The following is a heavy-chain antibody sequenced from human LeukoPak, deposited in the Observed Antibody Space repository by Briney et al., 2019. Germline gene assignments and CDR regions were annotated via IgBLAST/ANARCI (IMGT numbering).Heavy chain of an antibody. Sequence: PGGSLRLSCAASGFTFSSYSMNWVRQAPGRGLEWVSYIGSSSSTIYYADSVKGRFTISRDNAKNSLYLQMNSLRAEDTAVYYCAGSSSWYGYYYYGMDVWGQGTTVTVSS. CDR2: IGSSSSTI. CDR1: GFTFSSYS. CDR3: AGSSSWYGYYYYGMDV. V-gene: IGHV3-48*01. D-gene: IGHD6-13*01. J-gene: IGHJ6*02.